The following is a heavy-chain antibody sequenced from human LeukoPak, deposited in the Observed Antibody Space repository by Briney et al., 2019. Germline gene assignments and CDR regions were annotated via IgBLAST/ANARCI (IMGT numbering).Heavy chain of an antibody. V-gene: IGHV3-21*01. J-gene: IGHJ4*02. CDR2: ISSSSSYI. D-gene: IGHD6-19*01. CDR1: GFTFNSAW. CDR3: ARDIAVAGPPSDY. Sequence: GGSLRLSCAASGFTFNSAWMHWVRQAPGKGLEWVSSISSSSSYIYYADSVKGRFTISRDNAKNSLYLQMNSLRAEDTAVYYCARDIAVAGPPSDYWGQGTLVTVSS.